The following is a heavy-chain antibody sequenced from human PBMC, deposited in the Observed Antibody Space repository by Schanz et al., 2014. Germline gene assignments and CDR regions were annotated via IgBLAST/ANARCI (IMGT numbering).Heavy chain of an antibody. Sequence: EVHLLESGGGLVEPGGSLRLSCATSGFSLDIFAVSWVRQAPGKGLEWVSSISSGGGSTYYADSVKGRFTISRDNSRNTLYLQMNSLRAEDTAVYYCVRDSFFAFDYWGQGTLVTVSS. D-gene: IGHD3-3*01. CDR3: VRDSFFAFDY. CDR1: GFSLDIFA. V-gene: IGHV3-23*01. CDR2: ISSGGGST. J-gene: IGHJ4*02.